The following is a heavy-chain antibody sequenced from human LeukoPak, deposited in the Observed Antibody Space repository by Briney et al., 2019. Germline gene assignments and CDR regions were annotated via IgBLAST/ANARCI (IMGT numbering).Heavy chain of an antibody. CDR3: GRVVLTGVFDY. Sequence: GGSLRLSFAASGFTVSSNYMSWVRQAPGKGLEWVSVIYSGGSTYYADSVKGRFTISRDNSKNTLCLQMNSLRAEDTAVYYCGRVVLTGVFDYWGQGTLLTVSS. CDR2: IYSGGST. V-gene: IGHV3-53*01. CDR1: GFTVSSNY. J-gene: IGHJ4*02. D-gene: IGHD3-9*01.